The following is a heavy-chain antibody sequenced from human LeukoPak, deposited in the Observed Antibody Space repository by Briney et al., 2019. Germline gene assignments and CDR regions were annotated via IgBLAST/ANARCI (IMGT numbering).Heavy chain of an antibody. V-gene: IGHV3-30*04. CDR3: ERAEGYSSSSYPFDY. J-gene: IGHJ4*02. CDR1: GFTFSSYA. Sequence: GGSLRLSCAASGFTFSSYAMPWVRQAPGKGLESLAVISYDGSNKYYADSVKGRFTISRDNAKNSLYLQMNSLRAEDTAVYYCERAEGYSSSSYPFDYWGQGTLVTVSS. CDR2: ISYDGSNK. D-gene: IGHD6-6*01.